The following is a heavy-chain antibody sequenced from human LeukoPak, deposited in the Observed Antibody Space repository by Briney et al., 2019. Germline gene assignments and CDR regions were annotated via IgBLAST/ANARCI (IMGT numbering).Heavy chain of an antibody. CDR2: INNDGSST. Sequence: GGSLRLSCAASGFTFSSYCMHWVRQAPGKGLEWVSRINNDGSSTSYADSVKGLSTISRDNAKNTLYLQMNSLRAEDTDVYYCGRDQVAVAGGAFDIWGQGTMVTVSS. V-gene: IGHV3-74*01. J-gene: IGHJ3*02. CDR3: GRDQVAVAGGAFDI. CDR1: GFTFSSYC. D-gene: IGHD6-19*01.